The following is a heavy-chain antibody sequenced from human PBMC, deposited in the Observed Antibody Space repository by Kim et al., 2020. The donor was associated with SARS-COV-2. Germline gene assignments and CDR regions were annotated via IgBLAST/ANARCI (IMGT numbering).Heavy chain of an antibody. J-gene: IGHJ6*02. D-gene: IGHD2-21*02. V-gene: IGHV1-58*01. CDR3: AATDYYYYGMDV. Sequence: NYAQKFQERVTITRDMSTSTAYMELSSLRSEDTAVYYCAATDYYYYGMDVWGQGTTVTVSS.